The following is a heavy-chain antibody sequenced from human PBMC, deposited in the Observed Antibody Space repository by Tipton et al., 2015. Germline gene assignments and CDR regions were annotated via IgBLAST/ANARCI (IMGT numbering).Heavy chain of an antibody. Sequence: GSLRLSCAASGFTFNNYAMTWVRQAPGKGLEWVSTISGSASSTYYADSVKGRFTISRDNSKSTLYLQVNSLRAEDTAVYYCAKAPVEYGHYVSGWDHWGQGTLVTVST. CDR1: GFTFNNYA. CDR3: AKAPVEYGHYVSGWDH. J-gene: IGHJ4*02. D-gene: IGHD4-17*01. V-gene: IGHV3-23*01. CDR2: ISGSASST.